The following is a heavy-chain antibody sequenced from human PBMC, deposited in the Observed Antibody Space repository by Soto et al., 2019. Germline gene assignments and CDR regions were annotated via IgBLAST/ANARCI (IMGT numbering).Heavy chain of an antibody. CDR1: GGSISSGGYS. V-gene: IGHV4-30-2*01. CDR2: IYHSGST. D-gene: IGHD2-2*01. J-gene: IGHJ4*02. CDR3: ARGVYCSSTSCSFDY. Sequence: KPSETLSLTCAVSGGSISSGGYSWSWIRQPPGKGLEWIGYIYHSGSTYYNPSLKSRVTISVDRSKNQFSLKLSSVTAADTAVYYCARGVYCSSTSCSFDYWGQGTLVTVSS.